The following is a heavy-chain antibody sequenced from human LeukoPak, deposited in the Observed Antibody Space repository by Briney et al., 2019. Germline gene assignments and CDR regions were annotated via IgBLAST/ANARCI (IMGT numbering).Heavy chain of an antibody. D-gene: IGHD2-21*02. CDR2: IYSGGST. Sequence: GGSLRLSCAASGFTVSSNYMSWVRQAPGKGLEWVSVIYSGGSTYYADSVKGRFTISRDNSKNTLYLQMNSLRAEDTAVYYCARDPSLTYCGGDCHADWGQGTLVTVSP. V-gene: IGHV3-66*01. J-gene: IGHJ4*02. CDR1: GFTVSSNY. CDR3: ARDPSLTYCGGDCHAD.